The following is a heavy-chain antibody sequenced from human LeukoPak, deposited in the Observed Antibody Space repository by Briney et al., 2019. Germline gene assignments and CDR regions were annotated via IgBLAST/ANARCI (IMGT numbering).Heavy chain of an antibody. CDR3: ARGFTIFGVVNDAFDI. CDR2: IDSDGSST. D-gene: IGHD3-3*01. CDR1: GFTFSDYW. J-gene: IGHJ3*02. V-gene: IGHV3-74*01. Sequence: GGSLRLSCAASGFTFSDYWMHWVLQAPGKGLVWVSRIDSDGSSTSNADSVKGRFTISRDNAKNTVYLQMNSLRAEDTAVYYCARGFTIFGVVNDAFDIWGQGTMVTVSS.